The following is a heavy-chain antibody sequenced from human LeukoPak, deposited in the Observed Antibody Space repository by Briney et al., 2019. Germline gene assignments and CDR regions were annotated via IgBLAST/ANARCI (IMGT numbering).Heavy chain of an antibody. CDR3: AKDSIFGVVITEYFDY. CDR1: GFTFSSYA. CDR2: ISGSGGST. Sequence: GGSLRLSCAASGFTFSSYAMSWVRQAPGKGLEWVSAISGSGGSTYYADSVKGRFTISRDNSKNTLYLQVNSLRAEDTAVYYCAKDSIFGVVITEYFDYWGQGTLVTVSS. D-gene: IGHD3-3*01. V-gene: IGHV3-23*01. J-gene: IGHJ4*02.